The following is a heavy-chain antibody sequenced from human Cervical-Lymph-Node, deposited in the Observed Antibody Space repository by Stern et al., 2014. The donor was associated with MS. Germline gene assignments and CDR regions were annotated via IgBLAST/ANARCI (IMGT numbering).Heavy chain of an antibody. D-gene: IGHD1-26*01. CDR3: ASMSSGDYNSFDN. J-gene: IGHJ4*02. V-gene: IGHV5-51*01. Sequence: EVQLLASGAEVKKPGESLKISCKDSGYSFTTYWIGWVRQMPGKGLAWMGIIFPGDSDTTYSPSFQGQVTISADKSISTAYLQWSSLKASDTAMYYCASMSSGDYNSFDNWGQGTLVTVSS. CDR2: IFPGDSDT. CDR1: GYSFTTYW.